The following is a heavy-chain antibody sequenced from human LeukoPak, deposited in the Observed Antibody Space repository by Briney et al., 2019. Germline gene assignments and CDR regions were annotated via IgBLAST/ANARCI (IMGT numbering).Heavy chain of an antibody. D-gene: IGHD2-15*01. Sequence: ASVKVSCKASGYTFTSYDISWVRQATGQGLEWMGGMNPTSGNTGYAQKFQGRVTMTRNTSISTAYMELSSLRSEDTAVYYCARGLWGGYCSGGSCLGFDPWGRGTLVTVSS. CDR3: ARGLWGGYCSGGSCLGFDP. CDR2: MNPTSGNT. J-gene: IGHJ5*02. CDR1: GYTFTSYD. V-gene: IGHV1-8*01.